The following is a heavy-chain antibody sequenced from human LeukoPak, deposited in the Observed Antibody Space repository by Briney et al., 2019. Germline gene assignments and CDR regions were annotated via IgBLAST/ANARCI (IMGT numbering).Heavy chain of an antibody. J-gene: IGHJ3*02. Sequence: ASVKVSCRASGYTFTAYYIHWVRQAPGQGLEWMGWINPNNGYTSLPQRFQGRVTMTRDTSIITAYIELSSLTSDDTGMYYCARGPTLGLDIWGQGTMVTVSS. CDR2: INPNNGYT. CDR1: GYTFTAYY. V-gene: IGHV1-2*02. CDR3: ARGPTLGLDI.